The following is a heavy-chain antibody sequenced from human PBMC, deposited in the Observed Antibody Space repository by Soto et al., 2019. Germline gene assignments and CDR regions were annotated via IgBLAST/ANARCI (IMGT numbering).Heavy chain of an antibody. D-gene: IGHD4-17*01. CDR3: ARTTVKANFDY. J-gene: IGHJ4*02. V-gene: IGHV4-4*02. CDR2: IYHSGST. Sequence: QVQLQESGPGLVKPSGTLSLTCAVSGGSISSSNWWSWVRQPPGKGLEWIGEIYHSGSTNYNPSLKRRDTRSAXKSKNQFSLKLSSVTAADTAVYYCARTTVKANFDYWGQGTLVTVSS. CDR1: GGSISSSNW.